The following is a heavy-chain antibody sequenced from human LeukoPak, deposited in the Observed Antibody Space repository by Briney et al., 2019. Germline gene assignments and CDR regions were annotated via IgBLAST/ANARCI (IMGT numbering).Heavy chain of an antibody. CDR1: GFTFDDYA. Sequence: GRSLRLSCAASGFTFDDYAMHWVRQAPGKGLEWVSGISWNSGSIGYADSVKGRFTISRDNAKNSLYLQMNSLRAEDTALYYCAKELGAYCGGDCYSPFQHWGQGTLVTVSS. CDR3: AKELGAYCGGDCYSPFQH. CDR2: ISWNSGSI. V-gene: IGHV3-9*01. J-gene: IGHJ1*01. D-gene: IGHD2-21*02.